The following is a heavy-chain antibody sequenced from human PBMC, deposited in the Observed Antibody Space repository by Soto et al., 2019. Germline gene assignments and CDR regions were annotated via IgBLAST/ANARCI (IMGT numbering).Heavy chain of an antibody. V-gene: IGHV3-48*01. J-gene: IGHJ4*02. CDR3: ARGDSSSSWAYYFDY. CDR2: ISSSSSTI. D-gene: IGHD6-6*01. Sequence: EVQLVESGGGLVQPGGSLRLSCAASGFTFSSYSMNWVRQAPGKGLEWVSYISSSSSTIYYADSVEGRFTISRDNAKNSLYLQMNSLRAEDTAVYYCARGDSSSSWAYYFDYWGQGTLVTVSS. CDR1: GFTFSSYS.